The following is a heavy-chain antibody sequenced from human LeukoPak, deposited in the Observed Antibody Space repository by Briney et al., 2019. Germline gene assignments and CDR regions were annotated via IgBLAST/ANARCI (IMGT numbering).Heavy chain of an antibody. D-gene: IGHD2-15*01. J-gene: IGHJ4*02. V-gene: IGHV4-39*07. Sequence: NAGGSLILSCAASGFNFSSYGMHWVRQPPGKGLEWIGSIYYSGSTYYNPSLKSRVTISVDTSKDQFSLKVNSVTAADTAVYYCARIAAKTVDYWGQGTLVTASS. CDR1: GFNFSSYG. CDR3: ARIAAKTVDY. CDR2: IYYSGST.